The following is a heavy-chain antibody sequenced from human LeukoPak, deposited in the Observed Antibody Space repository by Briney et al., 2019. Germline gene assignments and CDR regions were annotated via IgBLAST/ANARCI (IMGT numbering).Heavy chain of an antibody. CDR1: GYTFTSYY. D-gene: IGHD5-18*01. CDR2: INPSGTT. Sequence: EASVKVSCKASGYTFTSYYMHWLRQAPGQGLEWMGVINPSGTTVYAQKFPGRVTMARDTSASTVYLELSSLRSEDTAVYYCARAGAYRYGGGDAFDIWGQGTMVTVSS. CDR3: ARAGAYRYGGGDAFDI. J-gene: IGHJ3*02. V-gene: IGHV1-46*01.